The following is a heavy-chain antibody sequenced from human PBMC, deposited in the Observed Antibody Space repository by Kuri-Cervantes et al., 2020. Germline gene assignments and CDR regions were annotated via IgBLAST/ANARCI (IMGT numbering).Heavy chain of an antibody. Sequence: LTCAASGFTFSSYSMNCVRQAPGKGLYWVSYITSGSSAIYYADSVKGRFTISRDNAKNSLYLQMKSLRDDDTAVYYCARDSNSGCTWSDVFDYWGQGTLVTVSS. CDR2: ITSGSSAI. V-gene: IGHV3-48*02. CDR3: ARDSNSGCTWSDVFDY. J-gene: IGHJ4*02. CDR1: GFTFSSYS. D-gene: IGHD6-25*01.